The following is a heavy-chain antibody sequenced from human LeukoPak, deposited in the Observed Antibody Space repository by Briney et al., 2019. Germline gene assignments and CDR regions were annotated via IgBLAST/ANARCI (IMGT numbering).Heavy chain of an antibody. CDR2: IKYDGSST. J-gene: IGHJ3*02. Sequence: RSGGSLRLSCPASGFTFSSYWMHWVRQAPGKGLVWVSRIKYDGSSTNYADSVKGRFTISRDNTKNTLYLQMNTLRAEDTAVYYCTRRGAASDAFDIWGQGTMVTVSS. D-gene: IGHD3-16*01. CDR3: TRRGAASDAFDI. V-gene: IGHV3-74*01. CDR1: GFTFSSYW.